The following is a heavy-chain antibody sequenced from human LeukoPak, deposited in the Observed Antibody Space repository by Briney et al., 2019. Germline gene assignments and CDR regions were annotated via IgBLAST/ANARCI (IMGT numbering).Heavy chain of an antibody. D-gene: IGHD6-19*01. CDR3: ARDFYSSGWYVGAFDI. Sequence: PGGSLRLSCAASGFTFSSYSMNWVRQAPEKGLEWVSSISSSSSYIYYADSVKGRFTISRDNAKNSLYLQMNSLRAEDTAVYYCARDFYSSGWYVGAFDIWGQGTMVTVSS. J-gene: IGHJ3*02. V-gene: IGHV3-21*01. CDR1: GFTFSSYS. CDR2: ISSSSSYI.